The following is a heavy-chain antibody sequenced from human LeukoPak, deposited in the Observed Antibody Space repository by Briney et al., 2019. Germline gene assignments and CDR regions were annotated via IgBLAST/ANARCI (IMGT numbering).Heavy chain of an antibody. CDR1: GGSISSYY. CDR2: IYTSGST. J-gene: IGHJ4*02. D-gene: IGHD1-26*01. V-gene: IGHV4-4*07. Sequence: SETLSLTCTVSGGSISSYYWSWIRQPAGKGLEWIGRIYTSGSTNYNASLKSRVSMSVDTSKNQFSLKLSSVTAADTAVFYCARENSGSYSEFDYWGQGTLVTVSS. CDR3: ARENSGSYSEFDY.